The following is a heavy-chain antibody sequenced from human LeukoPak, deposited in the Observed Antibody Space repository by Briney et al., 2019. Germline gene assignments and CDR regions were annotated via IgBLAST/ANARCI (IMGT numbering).Heavy chain of an antibody. CDR1: GYXFTDYY. V-gene: IGHV1-2*02. CDR2: INPNSGGT. D-gene: IGHD1-26*01. J-gene: IGHJ4*02. CDR3: TRALGSDY. Sequence: ASVKVSCRASGYXFTDYYMNWVRQAPGQGLEWMGWINPNSGGTHYAQKFQGRVTMTRDTSITTAYMELSSLRSDDTAMYYCTRALGSDYWGQGTLVTVSS.